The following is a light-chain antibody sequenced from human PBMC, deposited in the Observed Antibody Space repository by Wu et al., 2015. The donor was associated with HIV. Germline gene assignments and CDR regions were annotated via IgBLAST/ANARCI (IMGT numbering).Light chain of an antibody. CDR1: ETVGLS. Sequence: ERVTLSCRASETVGLSLAWYQQRPGQAPRLLIYDTSDRAPDVPARFTGGGSGTDFTLIISSLQPEDFALYYCQHRHNWPLTFGGGAKVEIK. CDR2: DTS. V-gene: IGKV3-11*01. J-gene: IGKJ4*01. CDR3: QHRHNWPLT.